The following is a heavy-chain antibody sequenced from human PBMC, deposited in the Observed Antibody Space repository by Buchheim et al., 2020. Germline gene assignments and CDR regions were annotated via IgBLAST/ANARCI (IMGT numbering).Heavy chain of an antibody. CDR2: ISRSGDTT. CDR3: AKEEVPNDY. CDR1: GFTFSNSA. Sequence: EAQLLESGGGLVQPGGSLRLSCAVSGFTFSNSAMTWVRQAPGKGLEWVSAISRSGDTTYYADSVMGRFTIHRDTSKNTLYLQMNSLRVDDTAVYYCAKEEVPNDYWGLGT. V-gene: IGHV3-23*01. J-gene: IGHJ4*02.